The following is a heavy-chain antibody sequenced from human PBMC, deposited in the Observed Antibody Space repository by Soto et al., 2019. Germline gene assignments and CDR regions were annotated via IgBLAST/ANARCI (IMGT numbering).Heavy chain of an antibody. J-gene: IGHJ4*02. V-gene: IGHV1-69*08. Sequence: QVQLVQSGAEVKKPGSSVKVSCKASGGTFSSYTISWVRQAPGQGLEWMGRIIPILGIANYAQKFQGRVTNTXDXFTSTAYMELSSLRSEDTAVYYCARDKRDGYNLLDYWGQGTLVTVSS. D-gene: IGHD5-12*01. CDR2: IIPILGIA. CDR1: GGTFSSYT. CDR3: ARDKRDGYNLLDY.